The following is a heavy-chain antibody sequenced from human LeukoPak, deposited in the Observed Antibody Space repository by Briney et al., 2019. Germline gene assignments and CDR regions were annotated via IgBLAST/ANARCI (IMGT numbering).Heavy chain of an antibody. CDR2: IYYSGST. CDR1: GGSISSSSYY. J-gene: IGHJ4*02. D-gene: IGHD3-10*01. CDR3: ARGQNLLWFGEPTLFDY. Sequence: PSETLSLTCTVSGGSISSSSYYWGWIRQPPGKGLEWIGSIYYSGSTNYNPSLKSRVTISVDTSKNQFSLKLSSVTAADTAVYYCARGQNLLWFGEPTLFDYWGQGTLVTVSS. V-gene: IGHV4-39*07.